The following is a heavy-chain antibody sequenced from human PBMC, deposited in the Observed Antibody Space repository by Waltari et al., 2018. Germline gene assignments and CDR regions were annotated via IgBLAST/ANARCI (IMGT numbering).Heavy chain of an antibody. Sequence: QVQLQESGPGLVKSSETLSLTCTVSGDSVRTNYWNWIRQPAGKGLEWIGRVDSSASTNYNPSRKSRGAMSVDTSMNQCSLRLNYVTAGDTAVYHCARSPLKPGTSGDYYYYYMDVWSKGTTVTVSS. CDR1: GDSVRTNY. V-gene: IGHV4-4*07. J-gene: IGHJ6*03. CDR3: ARSPLKPGTSGDYYYYYMDV. D-gene: IGHD1-7*01. CDR2: VDSSAST.